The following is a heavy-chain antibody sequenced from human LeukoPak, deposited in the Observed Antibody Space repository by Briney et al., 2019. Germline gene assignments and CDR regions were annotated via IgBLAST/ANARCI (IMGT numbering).Heavy chain of an antibody. J-gene: IGHJ4*02. CDR1: GFTFSSYG. D-gene: IGHD3-10*01. Sequence: GGSLRLSCAASGFTFSSYGMHWVRQAPGKGLEWVAVISYDGSNKYYADSVKGRFTISRDNSKNTLYLQMNSLRAEDTAVYYCAKVRGVLLWFGEPIDYWGQGTLVTVSS. CDR3: AKVRGVLLWFGEPIDY. V-gene: IGHV3-30*18. CDR2: ISYDGSNK.